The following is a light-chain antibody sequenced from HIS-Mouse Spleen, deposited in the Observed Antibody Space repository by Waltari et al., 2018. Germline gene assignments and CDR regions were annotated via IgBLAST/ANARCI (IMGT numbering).Light chain of an antibody. CDR3: QQYYSTPYT. Sequence: DIVMTQSPDSLAVSLGERATINCKSSQSVLYSSNNKNYLAWYQQKPGQPPKLLIYWASTRESVVPDRFSGSGSGRDFTLTISSLQAEDVAVYYCQQYYSTPYTFGQGTKLEIK. V-gene: IGKV4-1*01. CDR1: QSVLYSSNNKNY. J-gene: IGKJ2*01. CDR2: WAS.